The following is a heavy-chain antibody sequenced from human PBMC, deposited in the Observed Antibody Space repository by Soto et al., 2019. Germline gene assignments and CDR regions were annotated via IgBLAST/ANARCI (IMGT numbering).Heavy chain of an antibody. D-gene: IGHD2-15*01. Sequence: GGSLRLSCAASGFSFTIYAMHWVRQAPGKGLEWVAVTSYDGGTKNYADSVKGRFSISRDNSKNTLYLQMNSLRTDDTAVYYCASGLASTSDYWGQGTLVTVSS. CDR2: TSYDGGTK. V-gene: IGHV3-30-3*01. CDR1: GFSFTIYA. CDR3: ASGLASTSDY. J-gene: IGHJ4*02.